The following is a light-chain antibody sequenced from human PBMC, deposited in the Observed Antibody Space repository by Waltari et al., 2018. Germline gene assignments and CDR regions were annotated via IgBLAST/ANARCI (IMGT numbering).Light chain of an antibody. Sequence: LVLTQSPSASASLGASVKLTCSLPGEYSAYAIAWHQQQPLKGPRYLMTVNSDGSHKKGDGISARFSGSSSDVDRYLIISRLQSDDEADYFWQTWGTGMQVFGSGTKLTVL. CDR1: GEYSAYA. CDR2: VNSDGSH. CDR3: QTWGTGMQV. V-gene: IGLV4-69*01. J-gene: IGLJ3*02.